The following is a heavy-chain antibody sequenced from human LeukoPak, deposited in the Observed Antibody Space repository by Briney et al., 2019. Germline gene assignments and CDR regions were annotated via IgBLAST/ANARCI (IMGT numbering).Heavy chain of an antibody. J-gene: IGHJ4*02. Sequence: PGGSLRLSCAASGFTFSSYGMSWVRQAPGKGLEWVSPISSSSSYIYYADSVKGRFTISRDNAKNSLYLQMNSLRAEDTAVYYCAGDPIVEWELRYFDYWGQGTLVTVSS. D-gene: IGHD1-26*01. V-gene: IGHV3-21*01. CDR2: ISSSSSYI. CDR1: GFTFSSYG. CDR3: AGDPIVEWELRYFDY.